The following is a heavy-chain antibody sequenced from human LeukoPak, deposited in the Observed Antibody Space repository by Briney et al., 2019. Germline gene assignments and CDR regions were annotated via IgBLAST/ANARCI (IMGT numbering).Heavy chain of an antibody. CDR2: IIHSGST. V-gene: IGHV4-34*01. Sequence: ETLSLTCAVYGGSFSGYYWSWIRQPPGKGLEWIGEIIHSGSTNYNPSLKSRVTISVDTSKNQFSLKLSSVTAADTAVYYCARGGVGLRFPFFDYWGQGTLVTVSS. CDR3: ARGGVGLRFPFFDY. D-gene: IGHD4-17*01. CDR1: GGSFSGYY. J-gene: IGHJ4*02.